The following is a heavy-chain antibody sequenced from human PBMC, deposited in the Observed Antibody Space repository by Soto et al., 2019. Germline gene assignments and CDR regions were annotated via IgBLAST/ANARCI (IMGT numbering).Heavy chain of an antibody. Sequence: PWGSLRLSCAASGFTFISYGMHWVRQAPGKGLEWVAVISYDGSNKYYADSVKGRFTISRDNSKNTLYLQMNSLRAEDTAVYYCAKDKPPRAGDSSTYCMDVWGQGPTVNFAS. CDR2: ISYDGSNK. J-gene: IGHJ6*02. CDR3: AKDKPPRAGDSSTYCMDV. CDR1: GFTFISYG. D-gene: IGHD5-12*01. V-gene: IGHV3-30*18.